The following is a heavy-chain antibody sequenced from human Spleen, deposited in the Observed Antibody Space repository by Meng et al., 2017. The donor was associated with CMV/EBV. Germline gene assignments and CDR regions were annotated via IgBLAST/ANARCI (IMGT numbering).Heavy chain of an antibody. D-gene: IGHD3-10*01. CDR3: AREDIPSLSGVGEGHFDS. J-gene: IGHJ5*01. CDR2: ISTSGNYI. V-gene: IGHV3-21*06. Sequence: FTLTSYSMHWVRQAPGKGLEWVSSISTSGNYIYFADSVRGRFTISRDGAQNSVFLQMSSLRVEDTALYYCAREDIPSLSGVGEGHFDSWGQGTLVTVSS. CDR1: FTLTSYS.